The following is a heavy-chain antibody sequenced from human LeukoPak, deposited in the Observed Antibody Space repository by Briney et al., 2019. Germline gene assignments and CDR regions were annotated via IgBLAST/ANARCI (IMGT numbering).Heavy chain of an antibody. CDR3: AKDTSIGKYCTNGVCSPFDY. D-gene: IGHD2-8*01. Sequence: GGSLRLSCAGSGFTFSSYAMSWVRQAPGQGLEWVSAISDSGDYTSYADSVRGRFTISRDNSRNTLYLQMTSLRPEDTAVYYCAKDTSIGKYCTNGVCSPFDYWGQGTLVTVSS. J-gene: IGHJ4*02. V-gene: IGHV3-23*01. CDR2: ISDSGDYT. CDR1: GFTFSSYA.